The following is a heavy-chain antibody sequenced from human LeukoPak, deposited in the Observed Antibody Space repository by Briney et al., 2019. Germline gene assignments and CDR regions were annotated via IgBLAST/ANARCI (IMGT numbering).Heavy chain of an antibody. CDR2: ISGSGGST. CDR1: GFTFSSYA. J-gene: IGHJ4*02. V-gene: IGHV3-23*01. D-gene: IGHD2-2*01. CDR3: AKDLIYCSSTSCPDLFDY. Sequence: GGSLRLSCAASGFTFSSYAMSWVRQAPGKGLEWVSAISGSGGSTYYADSVKGRFTISRDNSKNTLYLQMNSLRAEDTAVYYCAKDLIYCSSTSCPDLFDYWGQGTLVTVSS.